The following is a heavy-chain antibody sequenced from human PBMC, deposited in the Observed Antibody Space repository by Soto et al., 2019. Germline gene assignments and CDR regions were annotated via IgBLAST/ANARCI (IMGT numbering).Heavy chain of an antibody. V-gene: IGHV4-30-4*01. CDR3: ARGSFNCGGNCSQAFDI. CDR2: VCYSGSP. J-gene: IGHJ3*02. D-gene: IGHD2-21*02. CDR1: GGSISSGGYY. Sequence: PSETLSLTCTVSGGSISSGGYYWSWLRQPPGKGLEWVGYVCYSGSPYYNPSLKSQVTISVDTSKNQFSLKLSPVTAADTAVYYGARGSFNCGGNCSQAFDIWGQGTMVTVSS.